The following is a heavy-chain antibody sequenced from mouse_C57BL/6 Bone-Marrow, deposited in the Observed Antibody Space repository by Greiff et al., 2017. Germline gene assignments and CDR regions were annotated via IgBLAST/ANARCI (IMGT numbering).Heavy chain of an antibody. D-gene: IGHD2-5*01. J-gene: IGHJ2*01. CDR1: GYTFTSYW. CDR2: IYPGSGST. Sequence: QLQQPGAELVKPGASVKMSCKASGYTFTSYWITWVKQRPGQGLEWIGDIYPGSGSTNYNEKFTSKATLTVDTSSSTAYVQLSSLTSEDSAVYYCAREYYSNPFDYWGQGTTLTVSS. CDR3: AREYYSNPFDY. V-gene: IGHV1-55*01.